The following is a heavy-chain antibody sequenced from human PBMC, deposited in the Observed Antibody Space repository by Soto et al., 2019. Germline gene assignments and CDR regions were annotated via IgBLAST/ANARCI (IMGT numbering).Heavy chain of an antibody. D-gene: IGHD2-15*01. Sequence: SETLSLTCAVYGGSFSGYYWSWIRQPPGKGLEWIGEINHSGSTNYNPSLKSRVTISVDTSKNQFSLKLSSVTAADTAVYYCAASSRQDIVVVVAATPSYWYFDLWGRGTLVTVSS. CDR2: INHSGST. CDR1: GGSFSGYY. J-gene: IGHJ2*01. CDR3: AASSRQDIVVVVAATPSYWYFDL. V-gene: IGHV4-34*01.